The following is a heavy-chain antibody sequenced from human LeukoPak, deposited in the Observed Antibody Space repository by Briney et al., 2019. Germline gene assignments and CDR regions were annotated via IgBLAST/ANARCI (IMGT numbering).Heavy chain of an antibody. J-gene: IGHJ4*02. V-gene: IGHV3-21*01. CDR3: ARLGRQGTSY. Sequence: GGSLRLSCAASGFTFSGYSMNWVRQAPGKGLEWVSSISSSSSYIYYADSVKGRFTISRDNAKNSLYLQMNSLRAEDTAVYYCARLGRQGTSYWGQGTLVTVSS. D-gene: IGHD1-7*01. CDR1: GFTFSGYS. CDR2: ISSSSSYI.